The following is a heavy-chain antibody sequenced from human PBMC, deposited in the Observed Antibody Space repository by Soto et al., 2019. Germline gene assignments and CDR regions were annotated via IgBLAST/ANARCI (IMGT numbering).Heavy chain of an antibody. D-gene: IGHD3-10*01. V-gene: IGHV3-66*01. Sequence: EVQLVESGGGLVQPGGSLRLSCAASGFTVSSNYMTWVRQAPGKGLEWVSVIYIGGSTYYADSVKGRFTISRDISKNTLYLQMNRLRAEDTAVYYCARFRRNYYGSGSYGSSYFDYWGQGTLVTVSS. CDR3: ARFRRNYYGSGSYGSSYFDY. CDR2: IYIGGST. J-gene: IGHJ4*02. CDR1: GFTVSSNY.